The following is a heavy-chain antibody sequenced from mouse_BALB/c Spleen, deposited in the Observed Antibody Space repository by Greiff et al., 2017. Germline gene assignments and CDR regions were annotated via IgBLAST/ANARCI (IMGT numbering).Heavy chain of an antibody. V-gene: IGHV5-17*02. CDR2: ISSGSSTI. Sequence: EVNVVESGGGLVQPGGSRKLSCAASGFTFSSFGMHWVRQAPEKGLEWVAYISSGSSTIYYADTVKGRFTISRDNPKNTLFLQMTSLRSEDTAMYYCARLGDLLDYWGQGTTLTVSS. J-gene: IGHJ2*01. D-gene: IGHD1-1*01. CDR1: GFTFSSFG. CDR3: ARLGDLLDY.